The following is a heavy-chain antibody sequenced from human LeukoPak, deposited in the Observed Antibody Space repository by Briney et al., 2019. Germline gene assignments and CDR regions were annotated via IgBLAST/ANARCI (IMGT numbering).Heavy chain of an antibody. D-gene: IGHD3-10*01. V-gene: IGHV3-7*01. J-gene: IGHJ5*02. CDR3: ARERGSGSYHPFDP. Sequence: GGSLRLSCAASGFTFSEFWMSWVRQAPGKGLEWVANIKQDGSEKNYIDSVKGRFTISRDNAKDSLYLQMNSLRADDTAIYYCARERGSGSYHPFDPWGQGTLAIVSS. CDR2: IKQDGSEK. CDR1: GFTFSEFW.